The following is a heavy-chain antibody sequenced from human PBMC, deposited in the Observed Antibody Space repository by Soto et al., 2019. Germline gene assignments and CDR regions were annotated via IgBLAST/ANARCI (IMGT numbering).Heavy chain of an antibody. CDR3: VVGGQPCYFGC. D-gene: IGHD2-15*01. J-gene: IGHJ4*02. CDR1: GYTFTSYG. V-gene: IGHV1-18*01. CDR2: ISAYNGNT. Sequence: SVKVSCKASGYTFTSYGISWVRQAPGQGLEWMGWISAYNGNTNYAQKLQGRVTMTTDTSTSTAYMELRSLRPDDTSVYYGVVGGQPCYFGCCGQASLVTV.